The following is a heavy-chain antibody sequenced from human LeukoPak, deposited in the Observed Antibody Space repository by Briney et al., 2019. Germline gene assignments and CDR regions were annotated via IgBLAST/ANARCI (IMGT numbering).Heavy chain of an antibody. J-gene: IGHJ3*02. CDR3: ARAITMIVVVITKGNDAFDI. CDR2: ISSSSSYI. CDR1: GFTFSSYS. D-gene: IGHD3-22*01. Sequence: GGSLRLSCAASGFTFSSYSMNWVRQAPGKGLEWVSSISSSSSYIYYADSVKGRFTIPRDNAKNSLYLQMNSLRAEDTAVYYCARAITMIVVVITKGNDAFDIWGQGTMVTVSS. V-gene: IGHV3-21*01.